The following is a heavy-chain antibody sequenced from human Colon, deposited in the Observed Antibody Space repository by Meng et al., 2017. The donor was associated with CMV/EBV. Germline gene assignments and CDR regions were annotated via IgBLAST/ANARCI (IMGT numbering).Heavy chain of an antibody. J-gene: IGHJ6*02. D-gene: IGHD2-21*01. V-gene: IGHV3-23*03. CDR2: IYGGSSST. CDR3: AKDFDRVMEQYYGMDV. CDR1: GFTFSSYA. Sequence: GGSLRLSCAASGFTFSSYAMSWVRRAPGKGLEWVSMIYGGSSSTYYADSVRGRFTVSRDDSKNTLCLQMNGLRVEDTAVYYCAKDFDRVMEQYYGMDVWGQGTTVTVSS.